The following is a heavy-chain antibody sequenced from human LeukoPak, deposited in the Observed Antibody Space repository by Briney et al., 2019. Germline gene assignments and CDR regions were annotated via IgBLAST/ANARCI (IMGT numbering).Heavy chain of an antibody. Sequence: GGSLRLSCAASGFTFSNSWMSWVRQAPGKGLEWVATIKPDGSAQYYVDSVKGRFTISRDNAKNSLFLQINSLRAEDTAVYYCARDYSITMVRGVISSAFDIWGQGTMVTVSS. J-gene: IGHJ3*02. CDR1: GFTFSNSW. CDR3: ARDYSITMVRGVISSAFDI. D-gene: IGHD3-10*01. V-gene: IGHV3-7*01. CDR2: IKPDGSAQ.